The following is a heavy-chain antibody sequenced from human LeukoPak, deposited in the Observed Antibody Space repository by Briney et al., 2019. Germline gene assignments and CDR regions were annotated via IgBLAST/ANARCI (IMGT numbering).Heavy chain of an antibody. D-gene: IGHD3-10*01. J-gene: IGHJ6*03. CDR3: ARTYGYYYYFLDV. CDR2: VSGDGETI. CDR1: GFAFIDHH. V-gene: IGHV3-11*01. Sequence: KPGGSLRLSCAASGFAFIDHHMTWMRQAPGQGLEWISYVSGDGETIYVADSVKGRFSVSMDNAKSSLYLQMDRLRVDDTAVYYCARTYGYYYYFLDVWGTGTTVIAS.